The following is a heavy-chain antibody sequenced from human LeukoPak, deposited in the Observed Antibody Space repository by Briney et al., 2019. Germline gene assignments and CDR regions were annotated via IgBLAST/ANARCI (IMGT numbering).Heavy chain of an antibody. J-gene: IGHJ4*02. CDR2: INHSGST. Sequence: SETLSLTCAVYGGSFSGYYWSWIRQPPGKGLEWIGEINHSGSTNYNPSLKSRVTISEDTSKNQFSLKLSSVTAADTAVYYCARGGEDTALTGQAYYFDYWGQGTLVTVSS. CDR3: ARGGEDTALTGQAYYFDY. V-gene: IGHV4-34*01. D-gene: IGHD5-18*01. CDR1: GGSFSGYY.